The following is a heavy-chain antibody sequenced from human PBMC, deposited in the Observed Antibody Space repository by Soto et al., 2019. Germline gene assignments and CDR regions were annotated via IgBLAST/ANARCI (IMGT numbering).Heavy chain of an antibody. Sequence: GGSLRLSCAASGFTFSSYAMHWVRQAPGKGLEWVAVISYDGSNKYYADSGKGRFSISRDNSKNTLYLQMNSLRAEDTAVYYCARERYSYGTDAFDIWGQGTMVTVSS. J-gene: IGHJ3*02. CDR1: GFTFSSYA. CDR2: ISYDGSNK. V-gene: IGHV3-30*04. D-gene: IGHD5-18*01. CDR3: ARERYSYGTDAFDI.